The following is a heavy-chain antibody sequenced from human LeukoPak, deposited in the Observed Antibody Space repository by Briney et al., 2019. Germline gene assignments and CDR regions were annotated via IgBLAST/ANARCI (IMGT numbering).Heavy chain of an antibody. J-gene: IGHJ3*01. CDR1: GGSISSSTYY. V-gene: IGHV4-39*01. CDR2: IYYSGST. CDR3: ARTYGDYDDAFDV. Sequence: SETLSLTCTVSGGSISSSTYYWGWIRQPPGKGLEWIGSIYYSGSTYNNPSLKSRVTTFVGTSKNQFSLKLSSVTATDTAVYYCARTYGDYDDAFDVWGQGTMVTVSS. D-gene: IGHD4-17*01.